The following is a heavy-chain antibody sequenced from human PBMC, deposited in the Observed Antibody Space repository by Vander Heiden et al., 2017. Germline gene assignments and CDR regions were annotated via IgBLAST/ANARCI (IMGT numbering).Heavy chain of an antibody. V-gene: IGHV3-74*01. Sequence: EVQLVESGGGLVQPGGSLGPSCVDSGFTFSSSWMHWVRQAPGTGLVWLSRMNSDGSTTDYADSVKGRFTISRDNAKNTLYLQMNGLRAEDTAVYYCARAGFFRFDYWGQGILVTVSS. CDR1: GFTFSSSW. J-gene: IGHJ4*02. CDR2: MNSDGSTT. D-gene: IGHD3-3*01. CDR3: ARAGFFRFDY.